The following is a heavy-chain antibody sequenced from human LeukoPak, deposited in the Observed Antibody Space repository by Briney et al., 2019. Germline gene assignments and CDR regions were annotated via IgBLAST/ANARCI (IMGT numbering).Heavy chain of an antibody. D-gene: IGHD3-10*01. V-gene: IGHV1-2*02. Sequence: GASVKVSRKASGYTFTGYYMHWVRQAPGQGLEWMGWINPNSGGTNYAQKFQGRVTMTRDTSISTAYMELSRLRSDDTAVYYCARDPLYGSGSYSDPWGQGTLVTVSS. CDR3: ARDPLYGSGSYSDP. CDR2: INPNSGGT. CDR1: GYTFTGYY. J-gene: IGHJ5*02.